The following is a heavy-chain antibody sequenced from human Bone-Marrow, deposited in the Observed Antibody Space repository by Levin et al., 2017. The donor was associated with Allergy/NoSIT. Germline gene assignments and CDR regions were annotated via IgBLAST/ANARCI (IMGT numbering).Heavy chain of an antibody. J-gene: IGHJ4*02. V-gene: IGHV4-59*01. CDR1: GGSISPYY. D-gene: IGHD6-6*01. CDR3: ARGAALRSDDY. Sequence: GSLRLSCTVSGGSISPYYWNWIRQPPGKGLEWIGYIYYKGSTNYNPSLKSRVTISVDTSKNHSSLKLSSVTAADTAVQYCARGAALRSDDYWGQGTLVTVSS. CDR2: IYYKGST.